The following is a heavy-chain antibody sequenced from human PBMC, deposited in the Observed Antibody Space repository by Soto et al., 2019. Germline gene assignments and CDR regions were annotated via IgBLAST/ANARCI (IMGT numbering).Heavy chain of an antibody. CDR2: ISAYNGNT. CDR3: AKDFSVAGTSYYYYYGMDV. Sequence: GASVKVSCKASGYTLTSHGISWVRQAPGQGLEWMGWISAYNGNTNYAQKLQGRVTMTTDTSTSTAYMELRSLRSEDTAVYYCAKDFSVAGTSYYYYYGMDVWGQGTTVTVSS. D-gene: IGHD6-19*01. J-gene: IGHJ6*02. CDR1: GYTLTSHG. V-gene: IGHV1-18*01.